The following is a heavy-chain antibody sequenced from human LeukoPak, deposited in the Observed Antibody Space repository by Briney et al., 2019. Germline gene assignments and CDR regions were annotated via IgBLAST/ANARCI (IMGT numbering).Heavy chain of an antibody. CDR2: IYTSGST. Sequence: SETLSLTCTVSGGSISSGSYYWSWIRQPAGKGLEWIGRIYTSGSTNYNPSLKSRVTISVDTSKNQFSLKLSSVTAADTAVYYCARAAGTAQFYYFDYWGQGTLVTVSS. D-gene: IGHD1-14*01. J-gene: IGHJ4*02. V-gene: IGHV4-61*02. CDR1: GGSISSGSYY. CDR3: ARAAGTAQFYYFDY.